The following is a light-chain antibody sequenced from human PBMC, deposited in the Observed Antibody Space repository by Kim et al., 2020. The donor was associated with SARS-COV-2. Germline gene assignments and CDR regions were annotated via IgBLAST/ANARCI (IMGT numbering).Light chain of an antibody. CDR1: SSNIGSHY. J-gene: IGLJ2*01. CDR3: AVWDDSLSGVV. CDR2: RNN. V-gene: IGLV1-47*01. Sequence: GKRVTISCSGSSSNIGSHYVYWYQQPPGTAPKLLIYRNNQRPSGVPDRFSGSESGTSASLAISGLRSEDEADYYCAVWDDSLSGVVFGGGTQLTVL.